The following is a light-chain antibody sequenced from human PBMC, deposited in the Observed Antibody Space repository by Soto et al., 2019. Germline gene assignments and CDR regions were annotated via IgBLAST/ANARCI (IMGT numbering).Light chain of an antibody. V-gene: IGKV1-5*01. Sequence: DIQMTPSPSPPSASVGDRGTLTCPASQTINSWLAWYQQKPGKAPTVLVFDASTLKTGVPSRFSGSGSGTEFTLTISNLQPDDFATYYCQQYDSYSSGPFGQGTKVDIK. CDR3: QQYDSYSSGP. CDR1: QTINSW. CDR2: DAS. J-gene: IGKJ1*01.